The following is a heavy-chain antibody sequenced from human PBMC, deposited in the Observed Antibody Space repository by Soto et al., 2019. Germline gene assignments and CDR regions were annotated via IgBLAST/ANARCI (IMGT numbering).Heavy chain of an antibody. Sequence: QVQLVQSGAEVKKPGSSVKVSCKASGGTFSSYAISWVRQAPGQGLEWMGGIIPIFGTTNYAQKFQGRVSITADKSTSTAYMELSSLRSEDTAVYYCAREGLTTLTTGDYYYGMDVWGQGTTVTVS. CDR2: IIPIFGTT. CDR1: GGTFSSYA. D-gene: IGHD4-4*01. V-gene: IGHV1-69*06. J-gene: IGHJ6*02. CDR3: AREGLTTLTTGDYYYGMDV.